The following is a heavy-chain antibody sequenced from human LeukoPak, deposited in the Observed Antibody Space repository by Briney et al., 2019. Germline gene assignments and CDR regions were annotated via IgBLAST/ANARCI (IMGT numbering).Heavy chain of an antibody. CDR1: GYTFTDYG. V-gene: IGHV1-18*01. D-gene: IGHD5-18*01. CDR2: ISAYNTNT. J-gene: IGHJ4*02. Sequence: ASVKVSCKASGYTFTDYGISWVRQAPGQGLEWMEWISAYNTNTNYAQKLQGRVTMTTDTSTSTAYMELRSLRSDDTAVFYCARDIGYRSGSYYFDYWGQGTLVTVSS. CDR3: ARDIGYRSGSYYFDY.